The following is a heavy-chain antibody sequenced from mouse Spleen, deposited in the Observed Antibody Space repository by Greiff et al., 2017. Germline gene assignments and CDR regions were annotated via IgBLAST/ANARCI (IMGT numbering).Heavy chain of an antibody. V-gene: IGHV1-26*01. CDR1: GYTFTYYY. Sequence: EVQLQQSGPELVTPGASVKMSCKASGYTFTYYYMNWVKQSHGKSLEWIGHINPNNAGTTYNQKFKGKATLTVDKSSSTTYMEFRSLTSEDSAVYYCSRSAAQAEYYFDYWGQGTTLTVSS. CDR2: INPNNAGT. CDR3: SRSAAQAEYYFDY. J-gene: IGHJ2*01. D-gene: IGHD3-2*02.